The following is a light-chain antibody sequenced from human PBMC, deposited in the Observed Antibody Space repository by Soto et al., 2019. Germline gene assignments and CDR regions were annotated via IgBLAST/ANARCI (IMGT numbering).Light chain of an antibody. CDR3: QQANSFPYT. V-gene: IGKV1D-12*01. CDR1: QGISSR. Sequence: DIHMTQSPSSVSASVGDRVTITCRASQGISSRLAWYQQKPGKAPKLLIYAASSLHSGYTSRFSGSGSGTDFTLTITSLQPEDFATYYGQQANSFPYTGGQGTNLEIK. CDR2: AAS. J-gene: IGKJ2*01.